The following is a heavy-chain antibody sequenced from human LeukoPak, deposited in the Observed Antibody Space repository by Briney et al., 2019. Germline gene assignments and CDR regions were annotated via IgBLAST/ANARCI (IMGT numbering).Heavy chain of an antibody. J-gene: IGHJ4*02. CDR1: GFAFDDFA. CDR3: SRNGLVDFDY. CDR2: IRRRAYGGAA. Sequence: GGSLRLSCTTSGFAFDDFAMSWVRQPAGKGMEWVGFIRRRAYGGAAEYAASVKGRFIISRDDSKGIAYLQMNSLKTEDTAVYYCSRNGLVDFDYWGQGSRVIVSP. V-gene: IGHV3-49*04.